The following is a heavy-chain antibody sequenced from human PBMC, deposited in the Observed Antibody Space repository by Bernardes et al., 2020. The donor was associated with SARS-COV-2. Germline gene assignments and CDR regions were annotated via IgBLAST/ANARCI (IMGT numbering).Heavy chain of an antibody. CDR2: INSDGSST. J-gene: IGHJ6*02. D-gene: IGHD3-3*01. V-gene: IGHV3-74*01. Sequence: GGSLRLSCAASGFTFSSYWMHWVRQAPGKGLVWVSRINSDGSSTSYADSVKGRFTISRDNAKNTLYLQMNSLRAEDTAVYYCARSGVRDYYDFWSGYLTRGYYYYGMDVWGQGTTVTVSS. CDR3: ARSGVRDYYDFWSGYLTRGYYYYGMDV. CDR1: GFTFSSYW.